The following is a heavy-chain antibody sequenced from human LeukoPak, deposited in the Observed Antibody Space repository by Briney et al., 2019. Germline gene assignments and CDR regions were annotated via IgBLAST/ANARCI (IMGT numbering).Heavy chain of an antibody. D-gene: IGHD2-15*01. CDR2: MNPNSGNT. CDR1: GYTFTSYD. J-gene: IGHJ4*02. V-gene: IGHV1-8*01. CDR3: ARAPSSFFDY. Sequence: GPVKVSCKASGYTFTSYDVNWVRQATGQGLEWMGWMNPNSGNTGYAQKFQGRVTMTRNTSISTAYMELSSLRSEDTAVYYCARAPSSFFDYWGQGTLVTVSS.